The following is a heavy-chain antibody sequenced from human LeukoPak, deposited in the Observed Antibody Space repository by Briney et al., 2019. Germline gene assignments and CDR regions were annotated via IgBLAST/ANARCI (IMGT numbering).Heavy chain of an antibody. Sequence: ASVKVSCKVPGYTLTELSMHWVRQAPGKGLEWMGGFDPEDAETIYAQKFQGRVTMTEDTSTDTAYMELSSLRSEDTAVYFCATGYRSSSSCYARYWGQGTLVTVSS. CDR3: ATGYRSSSSCYARY. J-gene: IGHJ4*02. V-gene: IGHV1-24*01. CDR2: FDPEDAET. CDR1: GYTLTELS. D-gene: IGHD2-2*01.